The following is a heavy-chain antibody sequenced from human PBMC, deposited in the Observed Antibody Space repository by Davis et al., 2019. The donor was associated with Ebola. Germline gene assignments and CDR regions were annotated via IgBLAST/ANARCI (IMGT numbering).Heavy chain of an antibody. CDR3: ARGNSIRSYCSSARCQYHYFHYYMDV. V-gene: IGHV4-34*01. J-gene: IGHJ6*03. D-gene: IGHD2-2*01. CDR1: GESFSGVFGGSFSSYY. Sequence: PSETLSLTCAVYGESFSGVFGGSFSSYYWSWIRQPPGKGLEWIGEVNHSGTTNYNPSLKSRVTISVDTSKKQFSLKLSSVTAADTADYYCARGNSIRSYCSSARCQYHYFHYYMDVWGRGTTVTVSS. CDR2: VNHSGTT.